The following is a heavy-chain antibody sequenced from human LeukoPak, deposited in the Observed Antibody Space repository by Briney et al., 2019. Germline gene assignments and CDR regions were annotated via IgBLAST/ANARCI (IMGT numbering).Heavy chain of an antibody. CDR2: TRSKANSYTT. CDR3: ARRVGATAFDI. J-gene: IGHJ3*02. D-gene: IGHD1-26*01. CDR1: GFTFSSYA. Sequence: GGPLRLSCAASGFTFSSYAMSWVRQAPGKGLEWVGRTRSKANSYTTEYAASVKGRFAISRDDSKNSLYLQMNSLKTEDTAVYYCARRVGATAFDIWGQGTMVTVSS. V-gene: IGHV3-72*01.